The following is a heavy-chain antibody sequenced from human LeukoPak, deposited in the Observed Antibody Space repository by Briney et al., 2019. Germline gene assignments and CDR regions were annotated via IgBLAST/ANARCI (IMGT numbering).Heavy chain of an antibody. CDR2: ISSSSSYI. CDR1: GFTFSSYS. D-gene: IGHD3-3*01. J-gene: IGHJ4*02. V-gene: IGHV3-21*01. Sequence: GGSLRLSCAASGFTFSSYSMNWVRQAPGKGLEWVSSISSSSSYIYYADSVKGRFTISRDNAKNSLYLQMNSLRAEDTAIYYCARGDFGVVTHFDYWGQGTLVTVSS. CDR3: ARGDFGVVTHFDY.